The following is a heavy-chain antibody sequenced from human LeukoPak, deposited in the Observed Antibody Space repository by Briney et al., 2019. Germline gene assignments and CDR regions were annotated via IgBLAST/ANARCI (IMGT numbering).Heavy chain of an antibody. D-gene: IGHD3-22*01. CDR1: GGSISSSSYY. V-gene: IGHV4-39*01. CDR3: ARVSYYDSSGASVVSLAFDI. CDR2: IYYSGST. J-gene: IGHJ3*02. Sequence: PSETLSLTCTVSGGSISSSSYYWGWIRQPPGKGLEWIGSIYYSGSTYYNPSLKSRVTISVDTSKNQFSLKLSSVTAADTAVYYCARVSYYDSSGASVVSLAFDIWGQGTMVTVSS.